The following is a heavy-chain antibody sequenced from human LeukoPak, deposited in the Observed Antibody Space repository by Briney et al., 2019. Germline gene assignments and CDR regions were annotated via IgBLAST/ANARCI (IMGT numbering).Heavy chain of an antibody. CDR2: ISGSGGST. Sequence: GGSLRLSCAASGFTFSTYAMSWVRQAPGKGLEWVSTISGSGGSTYYADSVKGRFTISRGNSKNTLYLQMNSLRAEDTAIYYCAKVQDYDILTGYYIAGGKFDYWGQGTLVTVSS. V-gene: IGHV3-23*01. CDR1: GFTFSTYA. J-gene: IGHJ4*02. CDR3: AKVQDYDILTGYYIAGGKFDY. D-gene: IGHD3-9*01.